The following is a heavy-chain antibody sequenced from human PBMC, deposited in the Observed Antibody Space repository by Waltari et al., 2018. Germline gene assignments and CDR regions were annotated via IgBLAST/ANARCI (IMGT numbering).Heavy chain of an antibody. CDR3: ARVGDYGDSLSYYYYYMDV. CDR1: GFTFSSYA. V-gene: IGHV3-30-3*01. J-gene: IGHJ6*03. CDR2: ISYDGSKK. D-gene: IGHD4-17*01. Sequence: QVQLVESGGGVVQPGRSLRLSCAASGFTFSSYAMHWVRQAPGKGLAWVAVISYDGSKKYYADSVKGRFTISRDNSKNTLYLQMNSLRAEDTAVYYCARVGDYGDSLSYYYYYMDVWGKGTTVTVSS.